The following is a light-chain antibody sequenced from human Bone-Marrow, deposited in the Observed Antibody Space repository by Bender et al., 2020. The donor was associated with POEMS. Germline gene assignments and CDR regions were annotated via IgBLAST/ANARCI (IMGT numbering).Light chain of an antibody. CDR3: CSYAGGSTWV. J-gene: IGLJ3*02. Sequence: QSALTQPPSASGSPGQSVTISCTGTSSDVGGYNYVSWYQQHPGKAPKVMIYDVSNRPSGVSNRFSGSKSGNTASLTISGLQAEDEADYHCCSYAGGSTWVFGGGTKVTVL. V-gene: IGLV2-14*03. CDR2: DVS. CDR1: SSDVGGYNY.